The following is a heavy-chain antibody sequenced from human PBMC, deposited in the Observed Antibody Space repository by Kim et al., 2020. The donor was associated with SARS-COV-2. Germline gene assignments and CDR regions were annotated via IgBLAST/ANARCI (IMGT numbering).Heavy chain of an antibody. J-gene: IGHJ4*02. CDR3: AKDLGRTVTEFDY. D-gene: IGHD4-17*01. V-gene: IGHV3-23*01. Sequence: CAASVKCLFTTSKDKSQNTLYLQMHSVRAEDTAVYYCAKDLGRTVTEFDYWGQGTLVTVSS.